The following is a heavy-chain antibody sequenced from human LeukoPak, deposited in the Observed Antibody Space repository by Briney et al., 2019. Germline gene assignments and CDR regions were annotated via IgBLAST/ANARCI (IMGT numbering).Heavy chain of an antibody. Sequence: GGSLRLSCAGSGFTFSTYAMSWVRQAPGKGLEWVSSISGGGGSTNYAGSVMGRFTISRDNSKSTLYLQMNSLRAEDTAVYYCARSTIVAAGTGPFDIWGQGTMVTVSS. D-gene: IGHD6-13*01. CDR1: GFTFSTYA. V-gene: IGHV3-23*01. J-gene: IGHJ3*02. CDR2: ISGGGGST. CDR3: ARSTIVAAGTGPFDI.